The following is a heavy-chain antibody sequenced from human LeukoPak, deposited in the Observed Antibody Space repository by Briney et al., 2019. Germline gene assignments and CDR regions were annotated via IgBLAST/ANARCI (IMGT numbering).Heavy chain of an antibody. CDR2: IYPGDSDT. D-gene: IGHD3-10*01. Sequence: GESLQISCKGSGYSFTSYWIGWGRQMPGKGLEWMGIIYPGDSDTRYSPSFQGQVTISADKSISTAYLQWSSLKASDSAMYYCARSSIGRYYYGSGSYPPLDYWGQGTLVTVSS. CDR3: ARSSIGRYYYGSGSYPPLDY. CDR1: GYSFTSYW. J-gene: IGHJ4*02. V-gene: IGHV5-51*01.